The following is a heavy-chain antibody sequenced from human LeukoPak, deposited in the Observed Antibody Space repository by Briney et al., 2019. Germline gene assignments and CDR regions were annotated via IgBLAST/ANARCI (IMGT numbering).Heavy chain of an antibody. D-gene: IGHD3-3*01. V-gene: IGHV1-18*01. Sequence: GASVKVSCKASPDTFLNYGMSWVRQAPGQGPEWLGWISTYNGNTNSAQKFQGRVTMTTDTSTSTAYTELRGLRSDDTAVYYCARDRYYDFWSGSKYYFDYWGQGTLVTVSS. CDR3: ARDRYYDFWSGSKYYFDY. CDR1: PDTFLNYG. CDR2: ISTYNGNT. J-gene: IGHJ4*02.